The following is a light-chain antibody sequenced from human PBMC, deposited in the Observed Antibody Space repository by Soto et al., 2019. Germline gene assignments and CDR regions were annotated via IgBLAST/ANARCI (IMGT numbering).Light chain of an antibody. J-gene: IGKJ5*01. V-gene: IGKV3-20*01. CDR1: QSVSSTF. CDR2: GTS. Sequence: EIVLTQSPGTLSLSPGERATLSCRASQSVSSTFLAWYQQKPGQAPRLLIYGTSSRATGIPDRFSGSGSATDFTLIISRLEPEDFAVYYCQQYGTSPLTFGQGTRLDMK. CDR3: QQYGTSPLT.